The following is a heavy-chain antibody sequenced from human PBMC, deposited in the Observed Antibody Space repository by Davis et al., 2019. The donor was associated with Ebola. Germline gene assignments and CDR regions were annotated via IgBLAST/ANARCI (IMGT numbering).Heavy chain of an antibody. CDR3: ARDSQQWLVYYYGMDV. CDR1: GFTFSSYG. J-gene: IGHJ6*02. V-gene: IGHV3-30*03. D-gene: IGHD6-19*01. CDR2: ISYAGNNK. Sequence: GESLKIPCAASGFTFSSYGMHWVRQAPGKGLEWVAVISYAGNNKYFADSVKGRFTISRDNSKNTLYLQMNSLSAEDTAVYYCARDSQQWLVYYYGMDVWGQGTTVTVSS.